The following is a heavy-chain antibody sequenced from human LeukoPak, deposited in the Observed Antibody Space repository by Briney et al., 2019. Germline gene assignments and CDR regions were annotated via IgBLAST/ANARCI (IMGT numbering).Heavy chain of an antibody. CDR1: GDSISSGDYY. Sequence: SETLSLTCTVSGDSISSGDYYWSWIRQPAGKGLEWIGRISSSGSTNYNPSLKSRVTISVDTSKNQFSLKLSSVTAADTAVYFCASEAYYYDSSGYYKYWGQGTLVTVSS. D-gene: IGHD3-22*01. J-gene: IGHJ4*02. CDR3: ASEAYYYDSSGYYKY. CDR2: ISSSGST. V-gene: IGHV4-61*02.